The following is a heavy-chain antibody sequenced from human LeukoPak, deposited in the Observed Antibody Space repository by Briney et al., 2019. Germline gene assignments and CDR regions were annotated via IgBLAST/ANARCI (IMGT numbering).Heavy chain of an antibody. Sequence: PGRSLRLSCAASGFTFSSYAMHWVRQAPGKGLEWVAVISYDGNNKYYADSVKGRFTISRDNSKNRLYLQMNSLRADDTAVYYCAPRMVREVITPLFNSWGQGTLVTVSS. CDR3: APRMVREVITPLFNS. CDR2: ISYDGNNK. V-gene: IGHV3-30-3*01. J-gene: IGHJ4*02. D-gene: IGHD3-10*01. CDR1: GFTFSSYA.